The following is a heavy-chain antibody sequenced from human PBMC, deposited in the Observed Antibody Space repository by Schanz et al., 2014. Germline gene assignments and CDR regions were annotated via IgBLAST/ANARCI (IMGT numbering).Heavy chain of an antibody. CDR2: MYINSGST. D-gene: IGHD5-12*01. CDR3: ARDGGRDGYNLAFDV. CDR1: GFTANTNT. J-gene: IGHJ3*01. Sequence: EVQLVESGGGLIQPGGSLKLSAAASGFTANTNTRSWEGQAPGKGLEWISSMYINSGSTQYADSVKGRFIISRDSSKNTLFLQMNSLRAEDTAVYFCARDGGRDGYNLAFDVWGQGTLVTVSS. V-gene: IGHV3-53*01.